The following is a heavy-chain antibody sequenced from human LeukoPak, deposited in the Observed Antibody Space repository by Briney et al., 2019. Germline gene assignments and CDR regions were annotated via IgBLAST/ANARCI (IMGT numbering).Heavy chain of an antibody. Sequence: ASVKVSCKASGYTFSGYYMHWVRQAPGQGLEWMGWVNPNSGGTKYVQKFQGRVTMTRDTSISTAYMELSRLRSDDTAVYYCASGSLASYFDHWGQGTLVTVSS. CDR3: ASGSLASYFDH. D-gene: IGHD3-16*01. V-gene: IGHV1-2*02. CDR1: GYTFSGYY. J-gene: IGHJ4*02. CDR2: VNPNSGGT.